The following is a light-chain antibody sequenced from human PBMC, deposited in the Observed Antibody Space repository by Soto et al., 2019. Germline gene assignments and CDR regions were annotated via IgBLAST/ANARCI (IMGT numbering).Light chain of an antibody. J-gene: IGLJ3*02. CDR2: GVN. CDR1: SSDFGDDKY. Sequence: QSALTQPASVSGSPGQSITVSCTGSSSDFGDDKYVSWYQQQPGKGPNLLIYGVNSRPSGISNRFSGSKSGNTASLTISGLQVEVEAEYFCGSFTTSRIWVFGGGTKLTGL. CDR3: GSFTTSRIWV. V-gene: IGLV2-14*01.